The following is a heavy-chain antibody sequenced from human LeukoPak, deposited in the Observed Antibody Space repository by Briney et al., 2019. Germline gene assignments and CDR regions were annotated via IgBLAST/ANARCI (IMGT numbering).Heavy chain of an antibody. CDR3: ARAYCSSTSCYDRAFDI. CDR1: GGSFSGYY. J-gene: IGHJ3*02. V-gene: IGHV4-34*01. Sequence: SETLSLTCAVYGGSFSGYYWSWLRQPPGKGLEWIGEINHSGSTNYNPSLKSRVTISVDTSKNQFSLKLSSVTAADTAVYYCARAYCSSTSCYDRAFDIWGQGTMVTVSS. D-gene: IGHD2-2*01. CDR2: INHSGST.